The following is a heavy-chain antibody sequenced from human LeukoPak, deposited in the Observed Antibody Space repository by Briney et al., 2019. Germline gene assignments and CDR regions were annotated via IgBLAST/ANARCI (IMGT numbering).Heavy chain of an antibody. V-gene: IGHV4-39*07. CDR1: GGSISSSSYY. D-gene: IGHD2/OR15-2a*01. Sequence: SETLSLTCTVSGGSISSSSYYWGWIRQPPGKGLEWIGSIYYSGSTYYNPSLKSRVTISVDTSKNQFSLKLSSVTAADTAVYYCARDLTNSRTLDYWGQGTLVTVSS. CDR3: ARDLTNSRTLDY. CDR2: IYYSGST. J-gene: IGHJ4*02.